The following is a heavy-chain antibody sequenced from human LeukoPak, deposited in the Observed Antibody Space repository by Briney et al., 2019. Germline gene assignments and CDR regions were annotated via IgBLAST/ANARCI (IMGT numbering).Heavy chain of an antibody. J-gene: IGHJ4*02. CDR2: ISGSGGST. CDR1: GFTFDDYG. V-gene: IGHV3-23*01. Sequence: GGSLRLSCAASGFTFDDYGMSWVRQAPGKGLEWVSAISGSGGSTYYADSVKGRFTISRDNSKNTLYLQMNSLRAEDTAVYYCATQGVYYYDSSGYYPYYFDYWGQGTLVTVSS. CDR3: ATQGVYYYDSSGYYPYYFDY. D-gene: IGHD3-22*01.